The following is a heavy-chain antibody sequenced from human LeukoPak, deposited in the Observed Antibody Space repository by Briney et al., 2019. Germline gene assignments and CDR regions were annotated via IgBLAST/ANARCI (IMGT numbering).Heavy chain of an antibody. Sequence: ASVKVSCKFSGYTLTELSMHWVRQAPGKGLEWVGGFDPEDGETIYAQKFQGRVTMTEDTSTDTAYMELSSLRSEDTAVYYCATPIPMNSYGDYGYWGQGTLVTVSS. CDR3: ATPIPMNSYGDYGY. J-gene: IGHJ4*02. CDR1: GYTLTELS. D-gene: IGHD4-17*01. V-gene: IGHV1-24*01. CDR2: FDPEDGET.